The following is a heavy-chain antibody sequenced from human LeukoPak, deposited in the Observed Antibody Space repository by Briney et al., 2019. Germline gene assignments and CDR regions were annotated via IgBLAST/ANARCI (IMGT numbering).Heavy chain of an antibody. Sequence: SETLSLTCTVSVGSISSYYWSWIRQPPGKGLEWIGYIYYSGSTNYNPSLKSRVTISVDTSKNQFSLKLSSVTAADTAVYYCARAAAPKSNWFDPWGQGTLVTVSS. J-gene: IGHJ5*02. V-gene: IGHV4-59*01. CDR1: VGSISSYY. D-gene: IGHD6-13*01. CDR2: IYYSGST. CDR3: ARAAAPKSNWFDP.